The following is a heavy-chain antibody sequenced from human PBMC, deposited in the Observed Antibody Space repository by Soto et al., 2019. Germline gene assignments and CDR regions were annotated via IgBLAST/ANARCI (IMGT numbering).Heavy chain of an antibody. CDR3: SGDPSGYDEGDWYHGVDV. J-gene: IGHJ6*02. CDR2: IYINGST. V-gene: IGHV3-53*01. D-gene: IGHD5-12*01. CDR1: GFSVSSNY. Sequence: LRLSCAASGFSVSSNYMSWVRQAPGEGLEWVAIIYINGSTDYADSVQGRFSVSRDIYKNTLFLQMNNLRAEDTAVYFCSGDPSGYDEGDWYHGVDVWGQGTTVPSP.